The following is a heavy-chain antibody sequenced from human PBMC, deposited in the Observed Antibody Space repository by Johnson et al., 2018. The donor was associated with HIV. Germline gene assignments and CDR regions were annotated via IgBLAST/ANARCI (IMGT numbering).Heavy chain of an antibody. V-gene: IGHV3-23*04. CDR2: ISGSGGST. CDR1: GFTFSNAW. D-gene: IGHD6-19*01. CDR3: ARPSSGWYFDAFDI. Sequence: EVQLVESGGGLVKPGGSLRLSCAASGFTFSNAWMSWARQAPGKGLEWVSAISGSGGSTYYADSVKGRFTISRDNSKNTLYLQMNSLRAEDTAVYYCARPSSGWYFDAFDIWGQGTMVTVSS. J-gene: IGHJ3*02.